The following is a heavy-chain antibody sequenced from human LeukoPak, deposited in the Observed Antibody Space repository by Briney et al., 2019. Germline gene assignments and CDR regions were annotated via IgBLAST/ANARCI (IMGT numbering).Heavy chain of an antibody. V-gene: IGHV3-23*01. Sequence: YYADSVKGRFTISRDNSKNTLYLQMNSLRAEDTAVYYCAKHPFTVVTPSAPLGYLVFDYWGQGTLVTVSS. CDR3: AKHPFTVVTPSAPLGYLVFDY. J-gene: IGHJ4*02. D-gene: IGHD4-23*01.